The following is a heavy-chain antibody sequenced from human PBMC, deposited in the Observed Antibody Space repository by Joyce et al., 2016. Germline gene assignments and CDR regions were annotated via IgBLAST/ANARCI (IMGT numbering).Heavy chain of an antibody. J-gene: IGHJ4*02. CDR1: GFTFGIYG. Sequence: EVQVLESGGGLILLGGCLRLSCVASGFTFGIYGMSCVRPAPGQGLECVTSIAGGGDKTFDADSVKDRFTISRDNSKTTLNVQLNSLRDEDTAIYYWTKELQPYYHGSRSTQDFWGQGILVTVSS. CDR3: TKELQPYYHGSRSTQDF. CDR2: IAGGGDKT. V-gene: IGHV3-23*01. D-gene: IGHD3-10*01.